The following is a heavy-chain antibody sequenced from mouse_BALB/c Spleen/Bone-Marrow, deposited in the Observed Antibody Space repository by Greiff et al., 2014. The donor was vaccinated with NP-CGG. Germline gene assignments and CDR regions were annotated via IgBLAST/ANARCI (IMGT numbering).Heavy chain of an antibody. CDR3: ARELLRLRSAMDY. CDR2: IDPSDSET. D-gene: IGHD1-2*01. CDR1: GYSFTSYW. Sequence: VKLMESGPQLVRPGASVKISCKASGYSFTSYWMHWVQQRPGQGLEWIGMIDPSDSETRLNQKFKDKATLTVDKSSSTAYMQLSSPTSEDSAVYYCARELLRLRSAMDYWGQGTSVTVSS. V-gene: IGHV1S126*01. J-gene: IGHJ4*01.